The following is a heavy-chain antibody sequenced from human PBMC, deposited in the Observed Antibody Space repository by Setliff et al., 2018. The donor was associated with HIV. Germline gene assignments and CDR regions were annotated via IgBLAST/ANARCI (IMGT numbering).Heavy chain of an antibody. J-gene: IGHJ5*02. Sequence: LRLSCVASGFTFSSYWMHWVRQVPGKGLVWGSRIRGDGSYTSCADSVKGRFTSSRDNAKNTLYLQMNSLRAEDTAVYYCAREGQEEWLAPSMYNWFDPWGQGTLVTVSS. CDR2: IRGDGSYT. D-gene: IGHD6-19*01. V-gene: IGHV3-74*01. CDR3: AREGQEEWLAPSMYNWFDP. CDR1: GFTFSSYW.